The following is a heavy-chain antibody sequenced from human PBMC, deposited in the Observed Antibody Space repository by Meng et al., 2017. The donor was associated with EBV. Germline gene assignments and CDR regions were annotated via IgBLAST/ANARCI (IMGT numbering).Heavy chain of an antibody. V-gene: IGHV1-69*01. D-gene: IGHD3-10*01. CDR1: GGPFRYYA. J-gene: IGHJ4*02. Sequence: QVQLGQAAAEGKQPGSSVKVSCKTSGGPFRYYAISGVRQAPGQGLEWLGGFLPRLGAPNYAQKFHGRVKITADESTSTHYMDLSSLRSEDTAIYYCASESGRGYTPDYWGQGTLVTVSS. CDR2: FLPRLGAP. CDR3: ASESGRGYTPDY.